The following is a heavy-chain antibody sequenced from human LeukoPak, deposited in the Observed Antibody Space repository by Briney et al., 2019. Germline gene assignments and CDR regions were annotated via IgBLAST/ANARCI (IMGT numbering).Heavy chain of an antibody. J-gene: IGHJ4*02. CDR2: IIPIFGTA. CDR1: GGTFSSYA. Sequence: SVKVSCKASGGTFSSYAISWVRQAPGQGLEWMGGIIPIFGTANYAQKFQGRVTITTDESTSTAYMELSSLRSEDTAVYYCARGGIVPAAASYFDYWGQGTLVTVSS. CDR3: ARGGIVPAAASYFDY. V-gene: IGHV1-69*05. D-gene: IGHD2-2*01.